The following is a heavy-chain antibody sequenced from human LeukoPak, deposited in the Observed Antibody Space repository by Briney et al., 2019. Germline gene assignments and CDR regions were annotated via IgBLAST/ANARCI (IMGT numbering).Heavy chain of an antibody. V-gene: IGHV3-21*01. CDR2: ISSSSSYI. Sequence: GGSLRLSCAASGFTFSSYSMNWVRQAPGKGLEWVSSISSSSSYIYYADSVKGRFTISRDNAKNSLYLQMNGLRAEDTAVYYCARVDTPEFDYWGQGTLVTVSS. CDR1: GFTFSSYS. D-gene: IGHD2-15*01. J-gene: IGHJ4*02. CDR3: ARVDTPEFDY.